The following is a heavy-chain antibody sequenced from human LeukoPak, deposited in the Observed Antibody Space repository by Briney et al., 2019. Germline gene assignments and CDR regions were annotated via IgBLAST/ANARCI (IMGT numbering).Heavy chain of an antibody. Sequence: ASVKVSCKASGYTFTSYYMHWVRQAPGQGLEWMGIINPSGGSTSYAQKFQGRVTMTRDTSTSTVYMELSSLRSEDTAVHYCARSTRMTTVTKDAFDIWGQGTMVTVSS. D-gene: IGHD4-17*01. CDR1: GYTFTSYY. CDR3: ARSTRMTTVTKDAFDI. CDR2: INPSGGST. V-gene: IGHV1-46*01. J-gene: IGHJ3*02.